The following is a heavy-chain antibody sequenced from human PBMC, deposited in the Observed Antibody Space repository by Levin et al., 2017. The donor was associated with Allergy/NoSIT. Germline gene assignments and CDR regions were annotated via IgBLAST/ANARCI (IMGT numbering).Heavy chain of an antibody. CDR3: VKFGWLSVGDY. J-gene: IGHJ4*02. CDR2: INTGGDNT. Sequence: GGSLRLSCSASGFIFSSDAPYWVRQAPGKGLEYVSAINTGGDNTQYADSVKGRFTISRDNSRNMLYLQMSSLRVEDTAVYYCVKFGWLSVGDYWGQGTLVTVSS. D-gene: IGHD3-22*01. V-gene: IGHV3-64D*06. CDR1: GFIFSSDA.